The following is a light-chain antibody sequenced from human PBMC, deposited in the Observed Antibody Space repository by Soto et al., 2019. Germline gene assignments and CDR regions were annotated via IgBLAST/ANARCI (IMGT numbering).Light chain of an antibody. J-gene: IGKJ1*01. CDR3: MQALQTPWT. CDR2: LGS. CDR1: QSLLHSNGYNY. V-gene: IGKV2-28*01. Sequence: DIVMTQSPLSLPVTPGEPASISCRSSQSLLHSNGYNYLDWYLQKPGQSPQLLIYLGSNRDSGVPDRFSGSGSGTDFTLKISSVEAEDVGVYYCMQALQTPWTFGQGTKVEIK.